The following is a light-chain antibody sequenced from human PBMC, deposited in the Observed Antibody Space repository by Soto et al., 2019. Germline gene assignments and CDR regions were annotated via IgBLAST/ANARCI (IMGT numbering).Light chain of an antibody. CDR3: QQDNNWPLT. V-gene: IGKV3-15*01. J-gene: IGKJ1*01. Sequence: EIVMTQSPATLSVSPGERATLSCRASQSVSSNLAWYQQKPGQAPRLLIYGASTRANGIPARFSGSGSGTEYTLTISSLQSEDFAVYYCQQDNNWPLTFGQGTKVEIK. CDR1: QSVSSN. CDR2: GAS.